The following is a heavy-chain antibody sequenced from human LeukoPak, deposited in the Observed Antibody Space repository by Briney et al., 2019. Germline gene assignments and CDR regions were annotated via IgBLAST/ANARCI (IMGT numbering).Heavy chain of an antibody. CDR2: ISSSSSYI. V-gene: IGHV3-21*03. Sequence: PGGSLRLSCAASGFTFSSYSMNWVRQAPGKGLEWVSSISSSSSYIYYADSVKGRFTISRDNAKNSLYLQMNSLRAEDTAVYYCSADWPGDGDYSLDAWGLGTLVIVSS. CDR1: GFTFSSYS. J-gene: IGHJ1*01. CDR3: SADWPGDGDYSLDA. D-gene: IGHD4-17*01.